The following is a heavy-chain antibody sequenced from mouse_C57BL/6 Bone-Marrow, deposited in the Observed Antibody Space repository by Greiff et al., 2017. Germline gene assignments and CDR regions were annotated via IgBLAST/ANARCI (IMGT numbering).Heavy chain of an antibody. J-gene: IGHJ2*01. CDR1: GYSFTDYN. CDR2: INPNYGTT. Sequence: EVKVVESGPELVKPGASVKISCKASGYSFTDYNMNWVKQSNGKSLEWIGVINPNYGTTSYNQKFKGKATLTVDQSSSTAYMQLNSLTSEDSAVYYCARVYDGYYGGNYFDYWGQGTTLTVSS. CDR3: ARVYDGYYGGNYFDY. D-gene: IGHD2-3*01. V-gene: IGHV1-39*01.